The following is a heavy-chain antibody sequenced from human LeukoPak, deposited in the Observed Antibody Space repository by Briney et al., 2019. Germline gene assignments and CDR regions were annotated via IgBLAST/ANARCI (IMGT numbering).Heavy chain of an antibody. J-gene: IGHJ4*02. CDR2: IYYSGST. V-gene: IGHV4-39*01. Sequence: SETLSLTCTVSGGSISRSSYYWGWIRQPPGKGLEWIGSIYYSGSTYYNPSLKSRVTISVDTSKNQFSLKLSSVTAADTAVYYCARARYYYDSSGYCYWGQGTLVTVSS. CDR1: GGSISRSSYY. CDR3: ARARYYYDSSGYCY. D-gene: IGHD3-22*01.